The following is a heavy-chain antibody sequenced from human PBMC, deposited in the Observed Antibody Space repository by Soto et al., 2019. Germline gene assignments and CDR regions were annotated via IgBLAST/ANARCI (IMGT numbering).Heavy chain of an antibody. V-gene: IGHV4-30-2*01. D-gene: IGHD3-22*01. J-gene: IGHJ4*02. CDR1: GFSISSGGYS. CDR3: ASQHYYDSSGYYVVY. CDR2: IYHSGST. Sequence: SETLSLTCAFSGFSISSGGYSWSWIRQPPGKGLEWIGYIYHSGSTYYNPSLKSRVTISVDRSKNQFSLKLSSVTAADTAVYYCASQHYYDSSGYYVVYWGQGTLVTVSS.